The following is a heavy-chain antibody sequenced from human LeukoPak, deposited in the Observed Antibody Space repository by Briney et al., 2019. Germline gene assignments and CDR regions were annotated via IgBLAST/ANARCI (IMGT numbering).Heavy chain of an antibody. Sequence: PSETLSLTCTVSGGSISSGSYYWRWFRQPAGTGLEWIGRIYTSGSTNYNPSLKSRVTISVDTSKNQFSLKLSSVTAADTAVYYCARDTSRYCSSTSCPSPFDYWGQGTLVTVSS. CDR3: ARDTSRYCSSTSCPSPFDY. CDR1: GGSISSGSYY. J-gene: IGHJ4*02. D-gene: IGHD2-2*01. V-gene: IGHV4-61*02. CDR2: IYTSGST.